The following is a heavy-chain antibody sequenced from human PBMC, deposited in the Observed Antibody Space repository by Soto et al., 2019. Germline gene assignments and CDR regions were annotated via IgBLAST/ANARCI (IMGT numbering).Heavy chain of an antibody. CDR1: GGSISSTNW. V-gene: IGHV4-4*02. CDR3: ARLRTSVLAQSVTPNFDS. Sequence: QIQLQESGPGLVKPSGTVSLTCTVSGGSISSTNWWSWVRQPPGMGLERIGDIHHGGSSNFNSSLESGISVAADKSKIQFSLKLHSVTAADTAVYFCARLRTSVLAQSVTPNFDSWGQGTLVTVSS. D-gene: IGHD5-18*01. CDR2: IHHGGSS. J-gene: IGHJ4*02.